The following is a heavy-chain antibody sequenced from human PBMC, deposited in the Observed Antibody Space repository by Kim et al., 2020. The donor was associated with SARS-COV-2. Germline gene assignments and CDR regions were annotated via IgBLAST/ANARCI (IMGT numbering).Heavy chain of an antibody. V-gene: IGHV3-64D*09. Sequence: GGSLRLSCSGSGFTFNAYPIHWVRQAPGKGLEYVSAIRSDGGDSFHADSVKGRFSISRDNFKNTLYLQMSSLRAGDTAVYYCVKGGYNSGFSYGRLDVWG. CDR2: IRSDGGDS. D-gene: IGHD6-19*01. CDR1: GFTFNAYP. J-gene: IGHJ6*01. CDR3: VKGGYNSGFSYGRLDV.